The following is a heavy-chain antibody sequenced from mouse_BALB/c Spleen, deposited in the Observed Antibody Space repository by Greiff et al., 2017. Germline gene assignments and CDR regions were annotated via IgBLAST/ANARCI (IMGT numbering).Heavy chain of an antibody. CDR1: GYTFTSYW. Sequence: QVQLQQSGAELAKPGASVKMSCKASGYTFTSYWMHWVKQRPGQGLEWIGYINPSTGYTEYNQKFKDKATLTADKSSSTAYMQLSSLTSEDSAVYYCARGRIFAYWGQGTLVTVSA. CDR2: INPSTGYT. CDR3: ARGRIFAY. V-gene: IGHV1-7*01. J-gene: IGHJ3*01.